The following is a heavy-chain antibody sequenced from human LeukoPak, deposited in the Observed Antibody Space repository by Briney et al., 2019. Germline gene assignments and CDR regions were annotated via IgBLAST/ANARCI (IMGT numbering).Heavy chain of an antibody. D-gene: IGHD4-17*01. Sequence: SETLSLTCAVSDDSFSSHYWTWIRQPPGKGLEWIGYISYIGTTNYNPSLKSRVTISIDTSRNQFSLKLSSVTAADTAVYYCARDLVTVTKGFDIWGQGTMVSVSS. V-gene: IGHV4-59*11. CDR3: ARDLVTVTKGFDI. CDR1: DDSFSSHY. CDR2: ISYIGTT. J-gene: IGHJ3*02.